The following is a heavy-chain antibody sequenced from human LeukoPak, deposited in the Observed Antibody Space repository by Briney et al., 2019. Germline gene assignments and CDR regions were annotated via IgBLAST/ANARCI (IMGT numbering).Heavy chain of an antibody. J-gene: IGHJ4*02. Sequence: GGSLRLSCAASGFTFSTYSMNCVRQAPGKGLEWVSYIRTSSSGIYYADSVKGRFTISRDNAKNSLYLQMNSLRDEDTAVYYCARDNDWAFDYWGQGTVVTVSS. D-gene: IGHD3-9*01. CDR1: GFTFSTYS. CDR2: IRTSSSGI. V-gene: IGHV3-48*02. CDR3: ARDNDWAFDY.